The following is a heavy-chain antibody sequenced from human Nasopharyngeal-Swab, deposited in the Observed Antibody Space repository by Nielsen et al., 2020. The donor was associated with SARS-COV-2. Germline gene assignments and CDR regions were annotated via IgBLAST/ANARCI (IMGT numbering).Heavy chain of an antibody. Sequence: GGSLRLSCAASGVTVSSNYMSWVRQAPGKGLEWVPVIYSGGSTFYADSVKGRFTISRDKSKNTLYLQMNTLRAEDTAVYYCARGTVTADYYYGMDVWGQGTTVTVSS. CDR2: IYSGGST. D-gene: IGHD4-11*01. CDR1: GVTVSSNY. V-gene: IGHV3-53*01. J-gene: IGHJ6*02. CDR3: ARGTVTADYYYGMDV.